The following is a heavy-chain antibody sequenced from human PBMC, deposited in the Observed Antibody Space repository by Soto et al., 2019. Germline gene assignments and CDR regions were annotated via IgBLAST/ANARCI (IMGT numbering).Heavy chain of an antibody. D-gene: IGHD1-7*01. V-gene: IGHV3-30*18. CDR2: ISYDGSNK. J-gene: IGHJ4*02. Sequence: GGSLRLSCAASGFTFSSYGMHWVRQAPGKGLEWVAVISYDGSNKYYADSVKGRFTISRDNSKNTLYLQMNSLRAEDTAVYYCAKDFDRNYFSLDYWGQGTLVTVSS. CDR3: AKDFDRNYFSLDY. CDR1: GFTFSSYG.